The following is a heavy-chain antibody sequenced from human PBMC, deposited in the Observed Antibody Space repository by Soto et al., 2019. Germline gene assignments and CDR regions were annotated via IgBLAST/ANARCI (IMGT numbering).Heavy chain of an antibody. J-gene: IGHJ4*02. Sequence: ASVKVSCKASGYTFTRSGISWVRQAPGQGPEWMGWISSYNGDTNYAQTFQGRVTMTTDTSTSTAYMELRSLRSEDTALYYCVAAGGTGLDNWGQGSLVTVSS. CDR1: GYTFTRSG. CDR2: ISSYNGDT. CDR3: VAAGGTGLDN. D-gene: IGHD6-13*01. V-gene: IGHV1-18*01.